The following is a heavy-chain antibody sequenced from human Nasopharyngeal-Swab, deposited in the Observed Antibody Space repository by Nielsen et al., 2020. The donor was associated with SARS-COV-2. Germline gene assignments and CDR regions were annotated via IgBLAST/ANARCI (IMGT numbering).Heavy chain of an antibody. V-gene: IGHV3-9*01. CDR3: AKDDAFDI. J-gene: IGHJ3*02. Sequence: SLKISCAASGFTFDDYPMHLVRQAPGKGLEWVSGLRGDSGGIGYADPVKGRFTISRDNAKNSLYLQMNSLRAEDTGLYYCAKDDAFDIWGQGTMVTVSS. CDR2: LRGDSGGI. CDR1: GFTFDDYP.